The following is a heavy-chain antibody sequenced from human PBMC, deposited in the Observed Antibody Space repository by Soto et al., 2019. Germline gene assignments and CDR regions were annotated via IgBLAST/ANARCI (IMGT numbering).Heavy chain of an antibody. CDR2: VYYSGSA. D-gene: IGHD1-26*01. V-gene: IGHV4-39*01. CDR3: ARRPKRGSYSWCFDY. CDR1: VGAISSNAYY. Sequence: QLQLLESGPGLVKPSETLSLTCTVSVGAISSNAYYWGWIRQPPGKGLEWIGSVYYSGSANYNPSLRSRLTMSVYTSKNQFSLKLISVTAADTAVYYCARRPKRGSYSWCFDYWGQGTLVTVSS. J-gene: IGHJ4*02.